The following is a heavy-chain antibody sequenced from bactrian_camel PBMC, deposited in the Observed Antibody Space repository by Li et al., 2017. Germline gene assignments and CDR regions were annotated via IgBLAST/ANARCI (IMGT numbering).Heavy chain of an antibody. Sequence: HVQLVESGGGSVQAGGSLRLSCGASGSIYGDACVGWLRQAPGKEREGVAAIDSDGIASYADSVKGRFTASRDNAKNTLYLQMNSLKPEDTAMYYCAASRASFSCSVLASSYYNSWGQGTQVTVS. CDR1: GSIYGDAC. CDR3: AASRASFSCSVLASSYYNS. J-gene: IGHJ4*01. D-gene: IGHD2*01. CDR2: IDSDGIA. V-gene: IGHV3S53*01.